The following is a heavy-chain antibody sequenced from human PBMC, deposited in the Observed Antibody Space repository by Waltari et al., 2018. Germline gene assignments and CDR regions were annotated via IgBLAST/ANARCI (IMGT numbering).Heavy chain of an antibody. V-gene: IGHV3-23*03. CDR1: GFTFSSYA. J-gene: IGHJ4*02. Sequence: EVQLLESGGGLVQPGGSLRLSCAASGFTFSSYAVSWVRQAQGRGLEWVAVINSGGSTYYADTVKGRFTISRDNSKNTLYLQMNSLRAEDTAVYYCAKQLGRGYFDYWGQGTLVTVSS. CDR3: AKQLGRGYFDY. CDR2: INSGGST. D-gene: IGHD7-27*01.